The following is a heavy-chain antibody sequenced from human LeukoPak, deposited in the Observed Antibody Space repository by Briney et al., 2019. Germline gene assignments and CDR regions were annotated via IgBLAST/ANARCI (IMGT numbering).Heavy chain of an antibody. D-gene: IGHD3-10*01. Sequence: GGSLRLSCAASGFTLSSYWMSWVRQAPGKGLEWAANIKEDGSEKYYVDSVEGRFTISRDNAKNSLYLHMNSLTAEDTAMYYCARDWVAGVPFDAFDIWGQGTMVSVSS. CDR1: GFTLSSYW. CDR2: IKEDGSEK. J-gene: IGHJ3*02. CDR3: ARDWVAGVPFDAFDI. V-gene: IGHV3-7*01.